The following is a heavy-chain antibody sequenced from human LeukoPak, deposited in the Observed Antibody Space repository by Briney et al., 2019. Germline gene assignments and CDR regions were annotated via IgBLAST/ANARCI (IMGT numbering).Heavy chain of an antibody. Sequence: PGGSLRLSCAASGFTFRSYAMSWVRQAPGKGLEWVSAISGSGGSTYYADSVKGRFTISRDNSKNTLYLQMNSLRAEDTAVYYCAKDVGPWFDRYYYYGMDVWGQGTTVTVSS. D-gene: IGHD1-26*01. V-gene: IGHV3-23*01. J-gene: IGHJ6*02. CDR1: GFTFRSYA. CDR2: ISGSGGST. CDR3: AKDVGPWFDRYYYYGMDV.